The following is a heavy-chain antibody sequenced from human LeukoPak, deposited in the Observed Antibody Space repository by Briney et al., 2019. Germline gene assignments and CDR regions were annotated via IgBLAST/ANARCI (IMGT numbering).Heavy chain of an antibody. V-gene: IGHV3-21*01. D-gene: IGHD3-10*01. CDR2: ISRSSAYI. Sequence: PGGSLRLSCAASGFTLSSYSMNWVRQAPGKGLEWVSSISRSSAYIYYADSVKGRFAISRDNAKNSLYLQMNSLRAEDTAVYYCASFPPYMVRTDAFDIWGQGTMVTVSS. J-gene: IGHJ3*02. CDR3: ASFPPYMVRTDAFDI. CDR1: GFTLSSYS.